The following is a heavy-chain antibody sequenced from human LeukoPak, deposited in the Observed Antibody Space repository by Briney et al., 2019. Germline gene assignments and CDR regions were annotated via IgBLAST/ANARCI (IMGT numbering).Heavy chain of an antibody. CDR1: GGTFSSYA. CDR3: ARGLDCSSTSCYIGYYYYYMDV. CDR2: IIPIFGTA. V-gene: IGHV1-69*05. Sequence: SVKVSCKASGGTFSSYAISWVRQAPGQGLEWMGGIIPIFGTANYAQKFQGRVTITTDESTSTAHMELSSLRSEDTAVYYCARGLDCSSTSCYIGYYYYYMDVWGKGTTVTVSS. J-gene: IGHJ6*03. D-gene: IGHD2-2*02.